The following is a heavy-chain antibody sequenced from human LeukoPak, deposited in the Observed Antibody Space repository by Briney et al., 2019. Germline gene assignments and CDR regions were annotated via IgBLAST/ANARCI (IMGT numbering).Heavy chain of an antibody. V-gene: IGHV5-51*01. Sequence: GESLKISCKGSGYSFTSYWIGWVRQLPGKGLEWMGIIYPGDSDTRYSPSFQGQVTISADKSISTAYLQWSSLKASDTAMYYCARQGLYSSSWYYFDYWGQGTLVTVSS. CDR2: IYPGDSDT. CDR1: GYSFTSYW. D-gene: IGHD6-13*01. J-gene: IGHJ4*02. CDR3: ARQGLYSSSWYYFDY.